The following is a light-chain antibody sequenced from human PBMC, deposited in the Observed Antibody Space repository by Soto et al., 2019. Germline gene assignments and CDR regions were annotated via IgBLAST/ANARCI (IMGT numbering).Light chain of an antibody. J-gene: IGKJ4*01. CDR2: GSS. CDR1: QAIDDW. Sequence: DIQMTQFPSSVSASVGDTVTITCRANQAIDDWLAWYQQKPGKAPKLLMYGSSTLQSGVPSHFSGSRSGTDFILTITSLQPEHFATCFCQQAKDFPLTFGGGTKVEIK. CDR3: QQAKDFPLT. V-gene: IGKV1-12*01.